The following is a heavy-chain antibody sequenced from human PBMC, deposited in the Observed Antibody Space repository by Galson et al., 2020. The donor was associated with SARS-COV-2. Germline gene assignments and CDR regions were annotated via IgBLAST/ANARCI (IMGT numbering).Heavy chain of an antibody. CDR1: GGSINNYF. D-gene: IGHD3-3*01. CDR3: ASQTIFGVVAYFQH. Sequence: SETLSLTCSVSGGSINNYFWRWIRQPPGKGLEWIGYITYSGRTNYNPSLKSRVTISVDTSKNQFSLRLSSVTAADTAGYYCASQTIFGVVAYFQHWGQGTQVIVSS. J-gene: IGHJ1*01. V-gene: IGHV4-59*01. CDR2: ITYSGRT.